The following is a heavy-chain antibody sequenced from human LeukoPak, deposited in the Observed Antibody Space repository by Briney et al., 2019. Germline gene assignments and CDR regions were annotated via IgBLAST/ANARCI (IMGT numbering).Heavy chain of an antibody. V-gene: IGHV1-2*02. CDR1: GYTFTGYY. Sequence: ASVKVSCKASGYTFTGYYMHWVRRAPGQGLEWMGWINPNSGGTNYAQKFQGRVTMTRDTSISTAYMELSRLRSDDTAVYYCARDLYCSSTSCLDCWGQGTLVTVSS. CDR3: ARDLYCSSTSCLDC. CDR2: INPNSGGT. D-gene: IGHD2-2*01. J-gene: IGHJ4*02.